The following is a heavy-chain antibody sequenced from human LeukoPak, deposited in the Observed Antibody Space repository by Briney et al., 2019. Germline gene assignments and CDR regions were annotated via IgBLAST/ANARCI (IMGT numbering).Heavy chain of an antibody. V-gene: IGHV3-23*01. CDR2: ISGGGRDT. Sequence: GGSLRLSCAASGFTFSSYAMNWVRQAPVKGLEWVSGISGGGRDTYYVDSVKGRFTISRDNSKNTLYLQMNSLRADDTAVYYCATNYYDSSGYFPDFDYWGQGALVSVSS. J-gene: IGHJ4*02. CDR1: GFTFSSYA. CDR3: ATNYYDSSGYFPDFDY. D-gene: IGHD3-22*01.